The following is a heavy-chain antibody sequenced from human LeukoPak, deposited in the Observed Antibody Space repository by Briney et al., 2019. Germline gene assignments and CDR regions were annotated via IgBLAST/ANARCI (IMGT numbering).Heavy chain of an antibody. CDR3: ARETRVAVPGRFDY. CDR2: IKQDGSEK. D-gene: IGHD6-19*01. V-gene: IGHV3-7*03. Sequence: GGSLRLSCAASGFTFSSYSMNWVRQAPGKGLEWVANIKQDGSEKYYVDSVKGRFTISRDNAKNSLDLQMNSLRGEDTAVYYCARETRVAVPGRFDYWGQGTLVTVSS. J-gene: IGHJ4*02. CDR1: GFTFSSYS.